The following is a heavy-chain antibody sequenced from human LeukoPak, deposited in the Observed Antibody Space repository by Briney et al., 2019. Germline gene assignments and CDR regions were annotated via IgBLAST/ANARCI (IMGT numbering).Heavy chain of an antibody. CDR3: AKDPDTAVVTYFDY. CDR2: ISYDGSNK. J-gene: IGHJ4*02. V-gene: IGHV3-30*18. Sequence: GGSLRLSCAASGFTFSSYGMHWVRQAPGKGLEWVAVISYDGSNKYYADSVKGRFTISRDNSKNTLYLQMNSLRAEDTAVYYCAKDPDTAVVTYFDYWGQGTLVTVSS. D-gene: IGHD5-18*01. CDR1: GFTFSSYG.